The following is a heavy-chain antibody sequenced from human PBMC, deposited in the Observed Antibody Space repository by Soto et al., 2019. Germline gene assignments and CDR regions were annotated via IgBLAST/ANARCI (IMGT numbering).Heavy chain of an antibody. V-gene: IGHV1-18*01. D-gene: IGHD2-15*01. J-gene: IGHJ6*02. CDR1: GYTFTSYG. CDR2: ISAYNGNT. Sequence: ASVKVSCKASGYTFTSYGISWVRQAPGQGLEWMGWISAYNGNTNYAQKLQGRVTMTTDTSTSTAYMELRSLRSDDTAVYYCARDLMVAATTLHYYYYYGTDVWGQGTTVTVSS. CDR3: ARDLMVAATTLHYYYYYGTDV.